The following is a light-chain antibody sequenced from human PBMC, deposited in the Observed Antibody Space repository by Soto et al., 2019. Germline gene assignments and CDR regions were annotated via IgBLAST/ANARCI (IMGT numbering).Light chain of an antibody. Sequence: IVMTQSPATLSVSPCERATLSCRASQSVSIDLAWYQQKPGQAPRLLFYGASTRATGVPARFSGSGSGTDFTLTISGLQPEDFATYYCLQDNSYPLTFGGGTKVDIK. CDR2: GAS. J-gene: IGKJ4*01. CDR1: QSVSID. V-gene: IGKV3-15*01. CDR3: LQDNSYPLT.